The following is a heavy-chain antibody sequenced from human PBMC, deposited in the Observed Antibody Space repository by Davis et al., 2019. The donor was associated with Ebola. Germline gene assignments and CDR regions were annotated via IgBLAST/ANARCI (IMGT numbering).Heavy chain of an antibody. J-gene: IGHJ4*02. CDR1: GFTFSSYS. D-gene: IGHD6-19*01. V-gene: IGHV3-21*01. CDR3: ASSVWPHTLAH. CDR2: ISSSSSYI. Sequence: GESLKISCAASGFTFSSYSMNWVRQAPGKGLEWVSSISSSSSYIYYADSVKGRFTISRDNAKNSLYLQMNSLRAEDTAVYYCASSVWPHTLAHWGQGTPVTVSS.